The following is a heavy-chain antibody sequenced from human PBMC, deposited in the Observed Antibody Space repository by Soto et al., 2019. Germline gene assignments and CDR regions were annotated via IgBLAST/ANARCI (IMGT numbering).Heavy chain of an antibody. Sequence: QVQLVQSGAEVKKAGASVKVSCKTSGYIFTSYGVTWVRQAPGQGLEWMGWISYNGNTNYVERFQGRVTMTRVTSTSTAYMELSSLRSDDTATYYCARGSRGALPGTLNWVDPWGQGTLVTVSS. V-gene: IGHV1-18*01. CDR1: GYIFTSYG. CDR2: ISYNGNT. J-gene: IGHJ5*02. D-gene: IGHD3-10*01. CDR3: ARGSRGALPGTLNWVDP.